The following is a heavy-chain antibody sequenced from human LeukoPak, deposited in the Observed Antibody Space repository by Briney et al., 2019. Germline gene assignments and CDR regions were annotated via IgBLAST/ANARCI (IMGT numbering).Heavy chain of an antibody. J-gene: IGHJ4*02. Sequence: SGGSLRLSCAASGFTFSGYGMHWVRQAPGKGLEWVAIISYDESNKYYADSVKGRFTISRDNSKNTLYLQMNSLRAEDTAVYYCAKNRVVFNWNYAYYFDYWGQGTLVTVSS. CDR2: ISYDESNK. D-gene: IGHD1-7*01. CDR3: AKNRVVFNWNYAYYFDY. CDR1: GFTFSGYG. V-gene: IGHV3-30*18.